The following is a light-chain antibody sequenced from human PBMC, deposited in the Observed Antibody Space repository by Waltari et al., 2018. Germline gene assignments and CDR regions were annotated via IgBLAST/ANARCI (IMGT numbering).Light chain of an antibody. CDR3: SSWTDSDTLKLV. Sequence: QSALTQPASVSGSPGQSITISCTGTNIAIGGHSYVSCYQQYPGKAPQVMIYDVTNRPSGVSNRFSGSKSGNTASLTISGLQAEDEAEYYCSSWTDSDTLKLVFGGGTKLTVL. J-gene: IGLJ2*01. CDR1: NIAIGGHSY. CDR2: DVT. V-gene: IGLV2-14*03.